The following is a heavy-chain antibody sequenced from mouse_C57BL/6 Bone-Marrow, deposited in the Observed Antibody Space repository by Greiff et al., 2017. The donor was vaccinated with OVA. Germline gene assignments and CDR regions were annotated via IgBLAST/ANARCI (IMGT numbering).Heavy chain of an antibody. Sequence: QFQLQQFGADLPRPGASVKLSCKASASTFPSYGLSGVRQRPGQGLEWIGEIYPRSGNTYYNEKFKGKATLTADKSSSTADMELRSLTSEDSAVYFCAIICRPYYYAMDYWGQGTSVTVSS. D-gene: IGHD1-2*01. CDR1: ASTFPSYG. J-gene: IGHJ4*01. CDR2: IYPRSGNT. CDR3: AIICRPYYYAMDY. V-gene: IGHV1-81*01.